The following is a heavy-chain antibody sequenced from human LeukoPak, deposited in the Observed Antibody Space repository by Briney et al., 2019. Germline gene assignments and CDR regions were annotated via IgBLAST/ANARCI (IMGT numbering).Heavy chain of an antibody. V-gene: IGHV4-39*01. CDR3: AGSASTIFGVVNY. J-gene: IGHJ4*02. CDR1: GGSISSSSYY. CDR2: IDYIGST. Sequence: PSETLSLTCTVSGGSISSSSYYWDWIRQPPGKGLEWIGSIDYIGSTYYNPSRKSRVTISIDTSKNQFSLKVRSVTAADTAVYYCAGSASTIFGVVNYWGQGTLVTVSS. D-gene: IGHD3-3*01.